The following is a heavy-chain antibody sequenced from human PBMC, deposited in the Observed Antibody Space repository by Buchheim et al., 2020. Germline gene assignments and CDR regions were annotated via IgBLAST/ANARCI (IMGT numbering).Heavy chain of an antibody. J-gene: IGHJ4*02. V-gene: IGHV3-23*04. CDR3: AKVAYYDILTGYLAPDYYCDY. CDR1: GFTFSSYA. D-gene: IGHD3-9*01. CDR2: ISGSGGST. Sequence: VQLVESGGGLVQPGGSLRLSCAASGFTFSSYAMSWVRQAPGKGLEWVSAISGSGGSTYYADSVKGRFTISRDNSKNTLYLQMNSLRAEDTAVYYCAKVAYYDILTGYLAPDYYCDYWGQGTL.